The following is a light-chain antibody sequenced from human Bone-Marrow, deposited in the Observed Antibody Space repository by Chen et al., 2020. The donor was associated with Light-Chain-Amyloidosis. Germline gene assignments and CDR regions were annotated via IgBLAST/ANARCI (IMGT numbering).Light chain of an antibody. CDR1: DLTTKY. CDR2: RDT. J-gene: IGLJ2*01. Sequence: SYELTQPPSVSVPPGQTARIPCSGDDLTTKYAYWYQQKPGQAPVLVIHRDTERPSGISERFSGSSSGTTATLTISGVQAEDEAEYHCQSADSSGTYEVIFGGGTKLTVL. V-gene: IGLV3-25*03. CDR3: QSADSSGTYEVI.